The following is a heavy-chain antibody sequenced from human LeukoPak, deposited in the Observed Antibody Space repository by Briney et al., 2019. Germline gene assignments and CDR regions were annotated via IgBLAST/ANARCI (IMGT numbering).Heavy chain of an antibody. V-gene: IGHV3-21*01. CDR1: GFTLSSYS. D-gene: IGHD5-18*01. J-gene: IGHJ4*02. CDR2: ISTSSSYI. Sequence: GGSLRLSCVVSGFTLSSYSANWVRQSPGKGREWVSYISTSSSYIHYADSVNGRFTISRDNAKKSLFLQMNSLRAEDTAVYYCARDLSGVTGYTYGRGIDYWGQGTLVTVSS. CDR3: ARDLSGVTGYTYGRGIDY.